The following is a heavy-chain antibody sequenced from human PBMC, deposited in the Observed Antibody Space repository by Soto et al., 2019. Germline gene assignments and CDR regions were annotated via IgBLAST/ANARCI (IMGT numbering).Heavy chain of an antibody. CDR2: ISSSGNT. Sequence: SETLSLTCTVSDGSISNFYWSWIRQPPGKGLEWIGYISSSGNTNYNPSLKSRVSISVDTSKNQFSLNLTSVTAADTAVYYCARQIGSVAVFIDYWGQGTLVTVSS. D-gene: IGHD6-19*01. J-gene: IGHJ4*02. CDR3: ARQIGSVAVFIDY. CDR1: DGSISNFY. V-gene: IGHV4-59*01.